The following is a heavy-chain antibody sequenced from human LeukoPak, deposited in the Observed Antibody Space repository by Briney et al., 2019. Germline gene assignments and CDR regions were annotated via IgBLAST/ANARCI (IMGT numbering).Heavy chain of an antibody. CDR2: ISSSGETI. J-gene: IGHJ1*01. V-gene: IGHV3-48*03. D-gene: IGHD6-13*01. CDR3: IPPAAGLRRTISTEYFQH. Sequence: GGSLRLSCAAAGLTFSGYEMYWVRQAPGKGLEWVSYISSSGETIYYADSVKGRFTISRDNANKSLYLRMSSLRVEDTAIYYCIPPAAGLRRTISTEYFQHWGQGALVTVSS. CDR1: GLTFSGYE.